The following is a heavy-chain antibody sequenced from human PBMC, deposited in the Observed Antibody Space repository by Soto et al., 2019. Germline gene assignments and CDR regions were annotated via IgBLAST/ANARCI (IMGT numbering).Heavy chain of an antibody. CDR1: GYTFTSYA. CDR3: ARGCSGGSCYIFEY. Sequence: GASVKVSCKASGYTFTSYAVHCVRQAPGQSLEWMGWINAGTGNAKYSQKFQGRVTITRDTSASTVFMELSSLKSEDTAVYYCARGCSGGSCYIFEYWGQGTLVTVSS. J-gene: IGHJ4*02. CDR2: INAGTGNA. V-gene: IGHV1-3*01. D-gene: IGHD2-15*01.